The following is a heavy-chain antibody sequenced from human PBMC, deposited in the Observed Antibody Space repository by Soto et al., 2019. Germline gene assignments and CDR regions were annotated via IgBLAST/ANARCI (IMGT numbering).Heavy chain of an antibody. CDR1: GFTFSSYA. J-gene: IGHJ4*02. Sequence: GGSLRLSCAASGFTFSSYAMHWVRQAPGKGLEWVALISHDGSNKYYADSVKGRFTISRDNPKNMLYLQMNSLRVDDTAVYYCARDRSMVVVVPGYWGQGSLVTVSS. D-gene: IGHD2-2*01. V-gene: IGHV3-30-3*01. CDR2: ISHDGSNK. CDR3: ARDRSMVVVVPGY.